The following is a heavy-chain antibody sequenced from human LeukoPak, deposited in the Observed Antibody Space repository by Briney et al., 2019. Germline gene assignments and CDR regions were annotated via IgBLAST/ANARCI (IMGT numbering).Heavy chain of an antibody. J-gene: IGHJ5*02. CDR3: ARGLGIRNWFDP. CDR2: TYYRSKWYN. D-gene: IGHD7-27*01. CDR1: GDSVSSNSAA. Sequence: SQTLSLTCALSGDSVSSNSAAWTWIRQSPSRGLEWLGRTYYRSKWYNDYAVSVKSRITINPDTSKNQFSLQLNSVTPEDTAVYYCARGLGIRNWFDPWGQGTLVTVSS. V-gene: IGHV6-1*01.